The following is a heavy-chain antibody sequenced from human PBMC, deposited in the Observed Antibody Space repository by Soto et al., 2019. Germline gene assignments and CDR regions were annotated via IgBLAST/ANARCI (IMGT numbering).Heavy chain of an antibody. CDR3: ARDKDRLQLGRHYYYILHV. V-gene: IGHV1-18*01. CDR1: GYTFTSYG. CDR2: ISAYNGNT. Sequence: ASVKVSCKASGYTFTSYGISWVRQAPGQGLEWMGWISAYNGNTNYAQKLQGRVTMTTDTSTSTAYMELRSLRSDDTAVYYCARDKDRLQLGRHYYYILHVRGQGTTVTVSS. J-gene: IGHJ6*02. D-gene: IGHD5-12*01.